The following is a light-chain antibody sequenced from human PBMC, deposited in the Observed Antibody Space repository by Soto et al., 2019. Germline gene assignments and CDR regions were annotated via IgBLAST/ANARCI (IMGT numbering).Light chain of an antibody. V-gene: IGKV3-20*01. CDR1: QSVRSNY. CDR2: GTS. CDR3: QQYGSSYT. J-gene: IGKJ4*02. Sequence: EIVLTQSPGTLSLSPGERATLSCRASQSVRSNYLAWYQQQPGQAPRLLIYGTSTRATGIPDRFSGSGSGTDFTLTISRLEPGDGAVYYCQQYGSSYTCGAGTKVEIK.